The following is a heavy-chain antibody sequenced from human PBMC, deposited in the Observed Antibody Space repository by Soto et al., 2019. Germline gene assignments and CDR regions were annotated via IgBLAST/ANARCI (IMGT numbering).Heavy chain of an antibody. D-gene: IGHD3-16*02. CDR3: ARHGVSSRTYYYYGMDV. CDR1: GGSISSSSYY. J-gene: IGHJ6*02. V-gene: IGHV4-39*01. Sequence: SETLSLTCTVSGGSISSSSYYWGWIRQPPGRGLEWIGSIYYSGSTYYNPSLKSRVTISVDTSKNQFSLKLSSVTAADTAVYYCARHGVSSRTYYYYGMDVWGQGTTVTVSS. CDR2: IYYSGST.